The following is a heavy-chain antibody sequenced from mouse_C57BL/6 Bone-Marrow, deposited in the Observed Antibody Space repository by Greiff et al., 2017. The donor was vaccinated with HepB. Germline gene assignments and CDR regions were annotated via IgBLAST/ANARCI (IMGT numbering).Heavy chain of an antibody. V-gene: IGHV1-64*01. CDR3: ARRIYYDGSSWDYFDY. D-gene: IGHD1-1*01. J-gene: IGHJ2*01. CDR2: IHPNSGST. Sequence: QVHVKQPGAELVKPGASVKLSCKASGYTFTSYWMHWVKQRPGQGLEWIGMIHPNSGSTNYNEKFKSKATLTVDKSSSTAYMQLSSLTSEESAVYYCARRIYYDGSSWDYFDYWGQGTTLTVSS. CDR1: GYTFTSYW.